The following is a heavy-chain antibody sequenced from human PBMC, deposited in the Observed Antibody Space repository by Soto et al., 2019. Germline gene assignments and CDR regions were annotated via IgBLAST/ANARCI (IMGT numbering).Heavy chain of an antibody. D-gene: IGHD7-27*01. CDR3: ARRWGTYFAF. J-gene: IGHJ4*02. CDR1: GGSISSYY. CDR2: IYYSGST. Sequence: ASETLSLTCTVSGGSISSYYWSWIRQPPGKGLEWIGYIYYSGSTDYDPSLKSRVTISVDTSKNQFSLKLSSVTAADTAVYYCARRWGTYFAFWGQGTLVPVSS. V-gene: IGHV4-59*01.